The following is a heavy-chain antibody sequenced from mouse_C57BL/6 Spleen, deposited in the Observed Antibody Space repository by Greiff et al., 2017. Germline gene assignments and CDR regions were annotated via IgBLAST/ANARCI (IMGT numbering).Heavy chain of an antibody. CDR1: GYTFTDYY. V-gene: IGHV1-76*01. CDR3: ARSGLSLFAY. J-gene: IGHJ3*01. CDR2: IYPGSGNT. Sequence: LVESGAELVRPGASVKLSCKASGYTFTDYYINWVKQRPGQGLEWIARIYPGSGNTYYNEKFKGKATLTAEKSSSTAYMQLSSLTSEDSAVYFCARSGLSLFAYWGQGTLVTVSA. D-gene: IGHD1-1*02.